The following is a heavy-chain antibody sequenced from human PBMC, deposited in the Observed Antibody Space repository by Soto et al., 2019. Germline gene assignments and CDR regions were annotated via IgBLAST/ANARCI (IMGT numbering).Heavy chain of an antibody. Sequence: TLSLTCAVSGGSISSSNWLSWVRQPPGKGMERIGEIYHSGSTNYNPSLKSRVTISVDKSKNQFSLKLSSVTAADTAVYYCAREQVAAAGSSYYDYYYYGMDIWGQGTMVTVSS. J-gene: IGHJ6*02. D-gene: IGHD6-13*01. CDR2: IYHSGST. CDR1: GGSISSSNW. CDR3: AREQVAAAGSSYYDYYYYGMDI. V-gene: IGHV4-4*02.